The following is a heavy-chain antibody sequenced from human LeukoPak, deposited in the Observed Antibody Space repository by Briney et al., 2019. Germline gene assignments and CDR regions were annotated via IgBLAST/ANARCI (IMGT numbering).Heavy chain of an antibody. V-gene: IGHV3-30*18. CDR3: AKDLLSYSSGYYFFVTKLFDY. D-gene: IGHD3-22*01. J-gene: IGHJ4*02. CDR1: GFTFSSYG. CDR2: ISYDGSNK. Sequence: GGSLRLSCAASGFTFSSYGMHWVRQAPGKGLEWVAVISYDGSNKYYADSVKGRFTISRDNSKNTLYLQMNSLRAEDTAVYYCAKDLLSYSSGYYFFVTKLFDYWGQGTLVTVSS.